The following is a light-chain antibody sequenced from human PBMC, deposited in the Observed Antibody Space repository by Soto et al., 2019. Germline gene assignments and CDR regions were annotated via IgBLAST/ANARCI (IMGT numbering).Light chain of an antibody. CDR3: QQNGRPPYT. V-gene: IGKV3-20*01. Sequence: EIVLTQSPGTLSLSPGERATLSCRASQSLYFSYLAWYQQKSGQAPRLLIHGAISRAAGLPARFSGRDSETDFPLIIDAVEPEDSAVYYCQQNGRPPYTFGRGTRLEI. CDR2: GAI. J-gene: IGKJ5*01. CDR1: QSLYFSY.